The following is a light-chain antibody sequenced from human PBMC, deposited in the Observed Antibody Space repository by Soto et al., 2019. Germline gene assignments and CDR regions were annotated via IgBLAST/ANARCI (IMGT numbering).Light chain of an antibody. CDR1: QYIASSY. Sequence: EIVLTQSPGTLSLSPGEGATLSCRSSQYIASSYLAWYQHRRGQAPRLLIYGASSRATGIPDRFSGSGSGTDFTLTISRLEPEDFAVYYCQQRSNWPLTFGPGTKVDIK. CDR3: QQRSNWPLT. V-gene: IGKV3D-20*02. CDR2: GAS. J-gene: IGKJ3*01.